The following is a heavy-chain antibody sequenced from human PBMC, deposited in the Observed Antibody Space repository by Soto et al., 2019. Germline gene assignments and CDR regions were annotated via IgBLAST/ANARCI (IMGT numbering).Heavy chain of an antibody. V-gene: IGHV1-18*01. CDR1: GDAFNAYG. CDR2: ISAYNGNT. D-gene: IGHD3-9*01. J-gene: IGHJ4*02. Sequence: ASVKVSCKPSGDAFNAYGITWVRQAPGQGLEWMGWISAYNGNTNYAQTLKGRVTMTTDTSTSTAYMELRSLTSDDTAMYFCASTSYFDLSHFDYWGQGTPVTVSS. CDR3: ASTSYFDLSHFDY.